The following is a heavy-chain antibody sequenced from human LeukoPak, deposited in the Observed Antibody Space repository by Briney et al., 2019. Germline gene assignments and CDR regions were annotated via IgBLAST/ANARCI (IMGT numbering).Heavy chain of an antibody. J-gene: IGHJ4*02. CDR2: INHSGST. CDR1: GGSFSGYY. CDR3: ARHGDYYGSGSRY. D-gene: IGHD3-10*01. V-gene: IGHV4-34*01. Sequence: SETLPLTCAVYGGSFSGYYWSWIRQPPGKGLEWIGEINHSGSTNYNPSLKSRVTISVDTSKNQFSLKLSSVTAADTAVYYCARHGDYYGSGSRYWGQGTLVTVSS.